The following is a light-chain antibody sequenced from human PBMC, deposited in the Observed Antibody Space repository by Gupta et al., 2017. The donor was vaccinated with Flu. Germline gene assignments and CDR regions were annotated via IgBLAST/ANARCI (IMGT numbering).Light chain of an antibody. Sequence: DIVMTESLDCLAVSLGERATINCKYSQSVLYSSTNKDYLAWYQQKPGQPPKLLVYWASTRESGVPDRFSGSGSGTEFTLTISSLQAEDVAVYYCQQYYSTPYTFGQGTKLEIK. CDR2: WAS. J-gene: IGKJ2*01. V-gene: IGKV4-1*01. CDR3: QQYYSTPYT. CDR1: QSVLYSSTNKDY.